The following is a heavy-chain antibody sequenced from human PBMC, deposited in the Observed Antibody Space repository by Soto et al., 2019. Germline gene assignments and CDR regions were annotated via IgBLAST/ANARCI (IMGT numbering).Heavy chain of an antibody. CDR2: INHSGSS. D-gene: IGHD2-2*01. V-gene: IGHV4-34*01. CDR3: AKLSCTSSTCYFPGWFDP. J-gene: IGHJ5*02. Sequence: SETLSLTCGVYGGSFSGYQWNWIRQSPGQGLEWIGEINHSGSSYYNPSLKSRLTISVDTTKNQFSLQLKSMTAADTAVYYCAKLSCTSSTCYFPGWFDPWGQGTLVTVSS. CDR1: GGSFSGYQ.